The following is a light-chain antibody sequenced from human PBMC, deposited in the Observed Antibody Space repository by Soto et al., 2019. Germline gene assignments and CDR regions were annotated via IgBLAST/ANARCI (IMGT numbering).Light chain of an antibody. J-gene: IGLJ1*01. V-gene: IGLV2-11*01. CDR2: NVN. CDR3: SSYAGIYTPYV. Sequence: QSALIQPPSVSGSPGQSVTISCTGTSSDVGSYDYVSWYQQHPGTVPKPMIYNVNTQPSGVPDRFSGSKSGNTASMTISGLQAEDEADYYCSSYAGIYTPYVFGTGTKVTVL. CDR1: SSDVGSYDY.